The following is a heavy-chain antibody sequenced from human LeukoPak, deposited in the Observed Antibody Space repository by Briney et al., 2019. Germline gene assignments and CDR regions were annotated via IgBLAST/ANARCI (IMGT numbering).Heavy chain of an antibody. CDR2: IYYSGST. CDR1: GGSISSYY. CDR3: ARGRVVGALDAFDI. D-gene: IGHD1-26*01. V-gene: IGHV4-59*01. J-gene: IGHJ3*02. Sequence: SETLSLTCTVSGGSISSYYWSWIRQPPGKGLEWIGYIYYSGSTRYNPSLKSRVTISVDTSKNQFSLKLSSVTAADTAVYYCARGRVVGALDAFDIWGQGTMVTVSS.